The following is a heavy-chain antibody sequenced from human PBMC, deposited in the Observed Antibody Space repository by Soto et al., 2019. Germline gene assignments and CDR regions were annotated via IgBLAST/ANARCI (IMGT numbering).Heavy chain of an antibody. J-gene: IGHJ4*02. Sequence: GASVKVSCKASGGTFSSYAISWVRQAPGQGLEWMGGIIPIFGKANYAQKLQGRVTMTADESTSTAYMELSSLRSDDTAVYYCARDPPPPDYWGQXTLVTVSS. CDR2: IIPIFGKA. V-gene: IGHV1-69*13. CDR1: GGTFSSYA. CDR3: ARDPPPPDY.